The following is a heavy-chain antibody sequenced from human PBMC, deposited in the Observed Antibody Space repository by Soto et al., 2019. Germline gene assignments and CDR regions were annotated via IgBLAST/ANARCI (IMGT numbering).Heavy chain of an antibody. CDR1: GFTFDDYA. CDR2: ISWNSGSM. J-gene: IGHJ4*02. Sequence: GGSLRLSCAASGFTFDDYAMHWVRQAPGKGLEWVSGISWNSGSMGYADSVKGRFTISRDNAKNSLYLQMNSLRVEDTALYYCAKDNEMREYYFDYWGQGT. V-gene: IGHV3-9*01. CDR3: AKDNEMREYYFDY.